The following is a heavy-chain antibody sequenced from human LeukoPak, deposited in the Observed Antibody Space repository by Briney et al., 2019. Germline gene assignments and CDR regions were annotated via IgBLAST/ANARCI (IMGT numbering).Heavy chain of an antibody. J-gene: IGHJ5*02. D-gene: IGHD1-1*01. CDR1: EYTFKAYY. Sequence: ASVKVSCKGTEYTFKAYYIHWLRQAPGQGLEWMGWINPNTDDTTSAQKFQGRVTMTRDTAISTAYMELSRLTSDDTAIYYCARDKVFITTISKVHWFDPWGQGTRVTVSS. CDR3: ARDKVFITTISKVHWFDP. V-gene: IGHV1-2*02. CDR2: INPNTDDT.